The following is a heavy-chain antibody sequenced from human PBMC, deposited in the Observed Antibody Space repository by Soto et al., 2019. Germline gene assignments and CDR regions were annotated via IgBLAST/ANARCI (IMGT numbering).Heavy chain of an antibody. CDR3: AIGPRGYSYAYWYYFDY. Sequence: QLQLQESGSGLVKPSQTLSLTCAVSGGSISSGGYSWSWIRQPPGKGLEWIGYIYHSGSTYYNPSLKSRVTISVDRSKNQFSLKLSSVTAADTAVYYCAIGPRGYSYAYWYYFDYWGQGTLVTVSS. CDR1: GGSISSGGYS. CDR2: IYHSGST. D-gene: IGHD5-18*01. V-gene: IGHV4-30-2*01. J-gene: IGHJ4*02.